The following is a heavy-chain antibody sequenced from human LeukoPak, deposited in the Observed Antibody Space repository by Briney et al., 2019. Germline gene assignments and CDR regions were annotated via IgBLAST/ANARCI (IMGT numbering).Heavy chain of an antibody. J-gene: IGHJ3*02. D-gene: IGHD3-22*01. CDR2: IYHSGST. V-gene: IGHV4-30-2*01. Sequence: SETLSLTCAVSGGSISSGGYSWSWIRQPPGKGLEWIGYIYHSGSTYYNPSLKSRVTISVDTSKNQFSLKLSSVTAADTAVYYCARATYYYDSSGHDAFDIWGQGTMVTVSS. CDR3: ARATYYYDSSGHDAFDI. CDR1: GGSISSGGYS.